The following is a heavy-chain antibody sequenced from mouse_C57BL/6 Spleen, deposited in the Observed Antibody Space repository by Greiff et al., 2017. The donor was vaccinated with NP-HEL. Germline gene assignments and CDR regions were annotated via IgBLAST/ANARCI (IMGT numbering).Heavy chain of an antibody. D-gene: IGHD1-1*01. Sequence: VQLQQSGAELARPGASVKLSCKASGYTFTSYGISWVKQRTGQGLEWIGEIYPRSGNTYYNEKFKGKATLTADKSSSTAYMELRSLTSEDSAVYFCARYDYGSSSYWYFDVWGTGTTVTVSS. CDR1: GYTFTSYG. J-gene: IGHJ1*03. V-gene: IGHV1-81*01. CDR2: IYPRSGNT. CDR3: ARYDYGSSSYWYFDV.